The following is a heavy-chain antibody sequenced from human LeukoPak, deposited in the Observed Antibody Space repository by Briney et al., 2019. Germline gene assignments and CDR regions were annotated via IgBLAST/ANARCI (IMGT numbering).Heavy chain of an antibody. J-gene: IGHJ4*02. CDR3: ARHRGYTYGDY. V-gene: IGHV4-34*01. D-gene: IGHD5-18*01. CDR1: GGSFSGYY. Sequence: PSETLSLTCAVYGGSFSGYYWSWIRQPPGKGLEWIGEVTHTGTTNHNPSLKSRVTISVGTSKNQFSLKLNSVTAADTAVYFCARHRGYTYGDYWGQGTLVTVSS. CDR2: VTHTGTT.